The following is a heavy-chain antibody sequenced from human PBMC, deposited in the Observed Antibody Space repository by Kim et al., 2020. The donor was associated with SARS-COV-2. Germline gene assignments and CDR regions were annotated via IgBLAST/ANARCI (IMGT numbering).Heavy chain of an antibody. CDR3: ARAHSSGWYGDENWFDP. CDR2: IIPILGIA. V-gene: IGHV1-69*04. Sequence: SVKVSCKASGGTFSSYAISWVRQAPGQGLEWMGRIIPILGIANYAQKFQGRVTITADKSTSTAYMELSSLRSEDTAVYYCARAHSSGWYGDENWFDPWG. D-gene: IGHD6-19*01. J-gene: IGHJ5*02. CDR1: GGTFSSYA.